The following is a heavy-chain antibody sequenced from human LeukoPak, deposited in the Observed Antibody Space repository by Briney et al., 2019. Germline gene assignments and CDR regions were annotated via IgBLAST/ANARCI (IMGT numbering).Heavy chain of an antibody. CDR3: ARRGGGWSSSGYFDY. J-gene: IGHJ4*02. V-gene: IGHV1-18*01. D-gene: IGHD6-6*01. Sequence: ASVKVSCKASGYTFTSYVISWVRQAPGQGLEWMGWISGYNGNTNYAQKLQGRVTTTTDTSTSTAYMELRGLRSDDTAVYYCARRGGGWSSSGYFDYWGQGTLVTVSS. CDR1: GYTFTSYV. CDR2: ISGYNGNT.